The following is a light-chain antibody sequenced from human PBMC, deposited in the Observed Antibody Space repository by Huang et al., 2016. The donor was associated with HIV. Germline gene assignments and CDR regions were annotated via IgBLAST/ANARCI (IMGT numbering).Light chain of an antibody. J-gene: IGKJ3*01. V-gene: IGKV3-15*01. Sequence: VMTQSPGTLSVSPGVRATLSCRASQSVSSNLAWYRQNPGQAPRLRIHGASTRATGIPARFSGSGSGTEFTLTITSLQSEDFAVYYCQQYNTWPITFGPGTKVDIK. CDR2: GAS. CDR1: QSVSSN. CDR3: QQYNTWPIT.